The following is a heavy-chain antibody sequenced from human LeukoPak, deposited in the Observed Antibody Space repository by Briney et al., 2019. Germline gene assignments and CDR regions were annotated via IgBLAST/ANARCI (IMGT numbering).Heavy chain of an antibody. CDR2: FSSGGSA. D-gene: IGHD3-22*01. CDR3: AALADNFSDGGGFYPYYFHF. J-gene: IGHJ4*02. V-gene: IGHV4-39*07. CDR1: GGSISSSSYY. Sequence: PSETLSLTCIVPGGSISSSSYYWAWIRQSPGKGLEWIGTFSSGGSAYYNPSLTSRVSISKDTSDNQFSLRLYSVTAADTAVYYCAALADNFSDGGGFYPYYFHFWGQGTLVTVSS.